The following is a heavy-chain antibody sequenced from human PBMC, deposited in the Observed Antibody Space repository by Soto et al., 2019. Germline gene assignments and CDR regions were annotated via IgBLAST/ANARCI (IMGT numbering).Heavy chain of an antibody. V-gene: IGHV5-51*01. J-gene: IGHJ4*02. CDR1: GYTFTNFW. D-gene: IGHD3-22*01. CDR2: INPGDSDT. CDR3: ARLKESSGSYYVSPVHY. Sequence: PGESLKISCKGSGYTFTNFWIGWVRQMPGKGLEWMGIINPGDSDTRYSPSFQGQVTMSADKSITTAYLQWSSLKASDTAMYYCARLKESSGSYYVSPVHYWGQGTLVTVSS.